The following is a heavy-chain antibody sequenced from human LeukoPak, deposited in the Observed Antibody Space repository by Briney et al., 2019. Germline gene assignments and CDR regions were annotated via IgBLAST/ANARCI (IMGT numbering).Heavy chain of an antibody. CDR1: GYSFTSYW. CDR3: ARLRVTMVRGVMDNYYYMDV. J-gene: IGHJ6*03. V-gene: IGHV5-51*01. Sequence: GESLKISCKGSGYSFTSYWIGWVRQMPGKGLEWMGLIYPGDSDTRYSPSFQGQVTISADKSISTAYLQWSSLKASDTAMYYCARLRVTMVRGVMDNYYYMDVWGKGTTVTVSS. D-gene: IGHD3-10*01. CDR2: IYPGDSDT.